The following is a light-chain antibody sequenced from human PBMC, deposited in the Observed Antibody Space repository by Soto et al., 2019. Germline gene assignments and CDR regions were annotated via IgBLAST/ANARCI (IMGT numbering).Light chain of an antibody. V-gene: IGLV1-40*01. Sequence: QSGLTQPPSVSGAPGQRCTISCTGSSSNIGAGYDVHWYQQLPGTAPKLLIYCNSNRPSGVPDRLSGSKSGTSASLAITGLQAEDEADYYCQSYDSSLSGWVFGGGTKLPVL. CDR3: QSYDSSLSGWV. CDR1: SSNIGAGYD. J-gene: IGLJ3*02. CDR2: CNS.